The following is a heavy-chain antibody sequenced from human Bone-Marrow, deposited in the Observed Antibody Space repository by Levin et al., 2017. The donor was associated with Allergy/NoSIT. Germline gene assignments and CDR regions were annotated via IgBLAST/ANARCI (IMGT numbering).Heavy chain of an antibody. J-gene: IGHJ3*02. CDR2: IYVADSDT. V-gene: IGHV5-51*01. CDR1: GFTFRSYW. Sequence: GESLKISCKGSGFTFRSYWIAWVRQMPGKGLEWMGIIYVADSDTTYSPSFQGQVTISVDRSISTAYLQWSSLKASDTAMYFCARHIRYTSTSDGLDIWGQGTAVTVSS. D-gene: IGHD1-14*01. CDR3: ARHIRYTSTSDGLDI.